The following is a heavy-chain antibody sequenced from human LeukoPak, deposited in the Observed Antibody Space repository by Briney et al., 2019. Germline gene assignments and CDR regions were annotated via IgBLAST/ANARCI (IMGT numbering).Heavy chain of an antibody. CDR2: IYHSGTA. D-gene: IGHD3-10*01. V-gene: IGHV4-31*03. CDR3: ARDGDYQASGSVFFDF. Sequence: SQTLSLTCTVSGGSITSGGFYWSCIRQPPGQGLEWIGYIYHSGTAYYNPSLKSRLSMSIDTSENRFSLHLNSVTAADTAVYYCARDGDYQASGSVFFDFWGQGLLVPVSS. CDR1: GGSITSGGFY. J-gene: IGHJ4*02.